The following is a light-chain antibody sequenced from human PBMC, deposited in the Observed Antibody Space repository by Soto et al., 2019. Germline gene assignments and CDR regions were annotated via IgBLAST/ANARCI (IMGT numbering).Light chain of an antibody. CDR1: QSVSGS. V-gene: IGKV3-15*01. Sequence: EIVMTQSPATLSVSPGERATLSCRASQSVSGSLAWYQRRPGQAPRLLFSGASTRAIGVPARFSGSGSGTEFTLTISSLQSEDFAIYYCQQYNDWPPTFGQGTKVEVK. CDR2: GAS. CDR3: QQYNDWPPT. J-gene: IGKJ1*01.